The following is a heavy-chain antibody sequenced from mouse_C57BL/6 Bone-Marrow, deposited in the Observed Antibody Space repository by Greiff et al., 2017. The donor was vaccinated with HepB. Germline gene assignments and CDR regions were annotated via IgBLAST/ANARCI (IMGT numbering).Heavy chain of an antibody. D-gene: IGHD2-4*01. CDR3: ARGRGLRRDYAMDY. V-gene: IGHV1-47*01. CDR1: GYTFTTYP. J-gene: IGHJ4*01. Sequence: VHLVESGAELVKPGASVKMSCKASGYTFTTYPIEWMKQNHGKSLEWIGNFHPYNDDTKYNEKFKGKATLTVEKSSSTVYLELSRLTSDDSAVYYCARGRGLRRDYAMDYWGQGTSVTVSS. CDR2: FHPYNDDT.